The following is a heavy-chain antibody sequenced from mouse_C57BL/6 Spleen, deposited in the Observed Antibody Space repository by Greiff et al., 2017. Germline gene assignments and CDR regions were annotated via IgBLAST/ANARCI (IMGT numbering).Heavy chain of an antibody. V-gene: IGHV5-9-1*02. D-gene: IGHD3-2*02. CDR1: GFTFSSYA. Sequence: VKLVESGEGLVKPGGSLKLSCAASGFTFSSYAMSWVRQTPEKRLEWVAYISSGGDYIYYADTVKGRFTISRDNARNTLYLQMSSLKSEDTAMYYCTRVSGSSGYYFDYWGQGTTLTVSS. CDR3: TRVSGSSGYYFDY. CDR2: ISSGGDYI. J-gene: IGHJ2*01.